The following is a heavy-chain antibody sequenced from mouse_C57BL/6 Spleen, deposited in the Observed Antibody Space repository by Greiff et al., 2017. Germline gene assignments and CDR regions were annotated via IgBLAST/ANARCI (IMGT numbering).Heavy chain of an antibody. Sequence: EVHLVESGGGLVQPGGSLSLSCAASGFTFTDYYMSWVRQPPGKALEWLGFIRNKANGYTTEYSASVKGRFTISRDNSQSILYLQMNALRAEDSATYYCARLLLRPYYFDYWGQGTTLTVSS. J-gene: IGHJ2*01. V-gene: IGHV7-3*01. CDR3: ARLLLRPYYFDY. D-gene: IGHD1-1*01. CDR1: GFTFTDYY. CDR2: IRNKANGYTT.